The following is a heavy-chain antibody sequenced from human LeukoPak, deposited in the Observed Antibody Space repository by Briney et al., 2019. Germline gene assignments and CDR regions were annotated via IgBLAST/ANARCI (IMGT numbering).Heavy chain of an antibody. D-gene: IGHD3-3*01. J-gene: IGHJ4*02. V-gene: IGHV3-48*01. Sequence: PGASLRLSCAASGFTFNRYSMSWVRKAPGQGLEWISYISSSDTTIYYADSVQGRFIISRDNARNSLYLQMNSLRAEDTAVYYCARVGYSDFWSGYYWDYWGQGTLATVSS. CDR3: ARVGYSDFWSGYYWDY. CDR2: ISSSDTTI. CDR1: GFTFNRYS.